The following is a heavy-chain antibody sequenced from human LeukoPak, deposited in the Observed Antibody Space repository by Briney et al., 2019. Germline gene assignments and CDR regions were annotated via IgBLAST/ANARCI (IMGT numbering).Heavy chain of an antibody. V-gene: IGHV3-23*01. CDR2: INNSGGAT. J-gene: IGHJ4*02. CDR1: GSTFRNYG. D-gene: IGHD6-13*01. CDR3: AKSDTPWGSWYYFDS. Sequence: GGTLRLSCAVSGSTFRNYGMSWVRQAPGKGLEWVSSINNSGGATYYADSVKGRFTISRDNSKNTLYLQMNSLRVEDTAVYYCAKSDTPWGSWYYFDSWGQGTLVTVSS.